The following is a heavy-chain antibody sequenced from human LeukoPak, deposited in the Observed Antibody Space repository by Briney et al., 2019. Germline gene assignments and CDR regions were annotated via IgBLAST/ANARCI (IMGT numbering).Heavy chain of an antibody. Sequence: PGGPLRLSCAASGFTFSSYAMSWVRQAPGKGLEWVAAISGSGGSTYYADSVKGRFTISRDNSKNTLYLQINRLRTEDTAVYYCAKDSRVASFPYYDVWSGYYFNWFDPWGQGTLVTVSS. CDR1: GFTFSSYA. CDR3: AKDSRVASFPYYDVWSGYYFNWFDP. CDR2: ISGSGGST. D-gene: IGHD3-3*01. V-gene: IGHV3-23*01. J-gene: IGHJ5*02.